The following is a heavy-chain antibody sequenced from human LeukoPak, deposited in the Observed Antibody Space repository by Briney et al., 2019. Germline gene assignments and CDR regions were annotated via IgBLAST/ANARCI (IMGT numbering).Heavy chain of an antibody. Sequence: SETLSLTCVVYGGSFSGYYWSWIRQPPGKGLEWIGEINHSGSTNYNPSLKSRVTISVDTSKNQFSLKLSSVTAADTAVYYCARGLFRFDIWGQGTMVTVSS. CDR1: GGSFSGYY. CDR2: INHSGST. D-gene: IGHD2-21*01. CDR3: ARGLFRFDI. V-gene: IGHV4-34*01. J-gene: IGHJ3*02.